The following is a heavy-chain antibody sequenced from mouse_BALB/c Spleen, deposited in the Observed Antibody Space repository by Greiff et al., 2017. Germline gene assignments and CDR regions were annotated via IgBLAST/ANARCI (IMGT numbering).Heavy chain of an antibody. D-gene: IGHD3-1*01. V-gene: IGHV3-2*02. CDR1: GYSITSDYA. CDR3: ARTGDGPWYFDV. Sequence: EVKLVESGPGLVKPSQSLSLTCTVTGYSITSDYAWNWIRQFPGNKLEWMGYISYSGSTSYNPSLKSRISITRDTSKNQFFLQLNSVTTEDTATYYCARTGDGPWYFDVWGAGTTVTVSS. CDR2: ISYSGST. J-gene: IGHJ1*01.